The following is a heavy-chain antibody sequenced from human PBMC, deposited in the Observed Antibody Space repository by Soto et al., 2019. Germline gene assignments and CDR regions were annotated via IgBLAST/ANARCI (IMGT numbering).Heavy chain of an antibody. Sequence: SVKVSCKASGGTFSSYAISWVRQAPGQGLEWMGGIIPIFGTANYAQKFQGRVTITADESTSTAYMELSSLRSEDTAVYYCARGGLRSEYYYDSSGYYWGQGTLVTVSS. J-gene: IGHJ4*02. V-gene: IGHV1-69*13. CDR3: ARGGLRSEYYYDSSGYY. CDR2: IIPIFGTA. CDR1: GGTFSSYA. D-gene: IGHD3-22*01.